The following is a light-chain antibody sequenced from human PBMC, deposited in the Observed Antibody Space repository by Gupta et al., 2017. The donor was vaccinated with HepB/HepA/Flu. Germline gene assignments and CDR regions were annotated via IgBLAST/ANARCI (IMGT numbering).Light chain of an antibody. CDR3: CSYARFSTYV. CDR2: EVS. V-gene: IGLV2-23*02. J-gene: IGLJ1*01. CDR1: SSDVGNYNL. Sequence: QSALTQPASVSGSPGQSITISCTGTSSDVGNYNLVSWYQQHPDKAPKLIIDEVSTRPSGVSHRFSGSKSGNTASLTISGLRPEDEADYYCCSYARFSTYVFGTGTKVTVL.